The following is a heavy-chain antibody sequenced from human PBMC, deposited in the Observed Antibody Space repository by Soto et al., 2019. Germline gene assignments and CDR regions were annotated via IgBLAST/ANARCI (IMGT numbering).Heavy chain of an antibody. J-gene: IGHJ6*03. CDR3: ASPLVSGYDQEPYYMDV. CDR2: IYYSGST. Sequence: PSETLSLTCTVSGGSISSGGYYWSWIRQHPGKGLEWIGYIYYSGSTYYNPSLKSRVTISVDTSKNQFSLKLSSVTAADTAVYYCASPLVSGYDQEPYYMDVWGKGTTVTVSS. CDR1: GGSISSGGYY. D-gene: IGHD5-12*01. V-gene: IGHV4-31*03.